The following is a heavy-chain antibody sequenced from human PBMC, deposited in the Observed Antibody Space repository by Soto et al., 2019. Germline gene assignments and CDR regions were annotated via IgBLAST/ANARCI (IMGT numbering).Heavy chain of an antibody. CDR2: ISYDGSNK. Sequence: QVQLVESGGGVVQPGRSLRLSCAASGFTFSSYAMHWVRQAPGKGLEWVSVISYDGSNKYYADSVKSRFTISRDNSKNTLYLQMNSLRAEDTAVYYGARDPGWTDFAEWTYYFDYWGQGTLVTVSA. CDR3: ARDPGWTDFAEWTYYFDY. V-gene: IGHV3-30-3*01. D-gene: IGHD3-3*01. J-gene: IGHJ4*02. CDR1: GFTFSSYA.